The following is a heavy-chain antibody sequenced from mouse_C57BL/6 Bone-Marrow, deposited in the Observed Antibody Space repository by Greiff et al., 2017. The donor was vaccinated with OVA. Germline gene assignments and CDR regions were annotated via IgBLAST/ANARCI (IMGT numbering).Heavy chain of an antibody. Sequence: QVQLQQPGAELVKPGASVKLSCKASGYTFTSYWMQWVKQRPGQGLEWIGEIDPSDSYTNYNQKFKGKATLTVDTSSSTASMQLSSLTSADSAVYYCARWFSWLAYWGQGTLVTVSA. CDR1: GYTFTSYW. CDR3: ARWFSWLAY. D-gene: IGHD2-2*01. CDR2: IDPSDSYT. J-gene: IGHJ3*01. V-gene: IGHV1-50*01.